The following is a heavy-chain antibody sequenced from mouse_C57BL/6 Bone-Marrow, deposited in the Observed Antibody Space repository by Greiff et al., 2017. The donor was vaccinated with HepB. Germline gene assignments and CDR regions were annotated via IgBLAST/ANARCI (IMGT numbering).Heavy chain of an antibody. CDR3: ARAYYYGSSNYYAMDY. CDR1: GFNIKNTY. D-gene: IGHD1-1*01. Sequence: VQLQQSVAELVRPGASVKLSCTASGFNIKNTYMHWVKQRPEQGLEWIGRIDPANGNTKYAPNFQGKATITADTSSNTAYLQLSSLTSEDTAIYYCARAYYYGSSNYYAMDYWGQGTSVTVSS. CDR2: IDPANGNT. V-gene: IGHV14-3*01. J-gene: IGHJ4*01.